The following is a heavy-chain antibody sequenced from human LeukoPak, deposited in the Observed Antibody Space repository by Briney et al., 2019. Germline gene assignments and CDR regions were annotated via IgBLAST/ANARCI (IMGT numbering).Heavy chain of an antibody. CDR2: ISGSGGST. J-gene: IGHJ4*02. CDR1: GFTFSSYA. CDR3: AKAGVGATVYHFDY. V-gene: IGHV3-23*01. D-gene: IGHD1-26*01. Sequence: GGSLRLSCAASGFTFSSYAVSWVRQAPGKGLEWVSAISGSGGSTYYADSVKGRFTISRDNSKNTLYLQMNSLRAEDTAVYYCAKAGVGATVYHFDYWGQGTLVTVSS.